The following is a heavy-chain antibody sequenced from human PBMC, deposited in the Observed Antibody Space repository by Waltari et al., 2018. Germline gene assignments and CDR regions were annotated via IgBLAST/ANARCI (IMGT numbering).Heavy chain of an antibody. CDR3: ARLPISLGVGSVFDI. J-gene: IGHJ3*02. D-gene: IGHD2-15*01. CDR1: GGSISSSTYY. Sequence: QMQLQESGPGLVKPSEPLSLTCTVSGGSISSSTYYWGWIRQPPGKGLEWIGNIYYSGSTYYKPPHKSRLTISVDTSKNQFSLNLRSVTAADTAVYYCARLPISLGVGSVFDIWGQGTMVTVSS. V-gene: IGHV4-39*01. CDR2: IYYSGST.